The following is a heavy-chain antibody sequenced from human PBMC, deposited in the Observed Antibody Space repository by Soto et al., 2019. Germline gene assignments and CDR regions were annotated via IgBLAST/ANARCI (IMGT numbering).Heavy chain of an antibody. CDR3: AKGDCSGGRCYRGGDY. CDR1: GFTFSSYD. V-gene: IGHV3-23*01. J-gene: IGHJ4*02. CDR2: VSASGSIT. Sequence: EVQVLESGGGLVQPGGSLRLSCAASGFTFSSYDMSWVRQAPGKGLEWVSGVSASGSITSYADSAKGRFTISRDNAKNTVFMQMSSLRAEDTAVYFCAKGDCSGGRCYRGGDYWGQGTLVTVSS. D-gene: IGHD2-15*01.